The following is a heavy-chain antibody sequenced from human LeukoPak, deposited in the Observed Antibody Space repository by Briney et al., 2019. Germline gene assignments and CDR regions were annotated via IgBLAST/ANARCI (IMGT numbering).Heavy chain of an antibody. CDR2: TNHGGST. CDR1: GGSFSSHY. D-gene: IGHD4-11*01. CDR3: ARQDEGATVPGGFDF. Sequence: SETLSLTCAVYGGSFSSHYWAWIRQPPGKGPEWIAETNHGGSTNYNPSLKSRVTISVDTPKKQFSLKLISVTAADTAVYYCARQDEGATVPGGFDFWGQGTPVSVSS. V-gene: IGHV4-34*01. J-gene: IGHJ4*02.